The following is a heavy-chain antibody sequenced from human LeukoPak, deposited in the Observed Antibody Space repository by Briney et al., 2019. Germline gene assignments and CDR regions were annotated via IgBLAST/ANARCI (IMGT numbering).Heavy chain of an antibody. J-gene: IGHJ4*02. CDR2: IWYDGSNK. CDR3: ARVAYSSNWYIDY. Sequence: GGSLRLSCAASGFNFFTYGMHWVRQAPGKGLEWVAVIWYDGSNKYYADSVKGRFTISRDNAKNTLYLQMNSLRAEDTAIYYCARVAYSSNWYIDYWGQGTLVAVSS. D-gene: IGHD6-13*01. CDR1: GFNFFTYG. V-gene: IGHV3-33*01.